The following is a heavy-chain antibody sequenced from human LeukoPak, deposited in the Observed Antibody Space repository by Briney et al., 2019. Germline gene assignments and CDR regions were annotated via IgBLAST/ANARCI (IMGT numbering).Heavy chain of an antibody. Sequence: ASVKVSCKASGYTFTKYGIHWVRQAPGQRLEWMGWINAGNAYTKSSQKLQGRVTITRDTSASTIYMELSSLRSEDTAVYYCVRERESGSYDSSGPYSFDHWGQGTLVTVSS. CDR2: INAGNAYT. D-gene: IGHD3-22*01. CDR3: VRERESGSYDSSGPYSFDH. J-gene: IGHJ4*02. V-gene: IGHV1-3*01. CDR1: GYTFTKYG.